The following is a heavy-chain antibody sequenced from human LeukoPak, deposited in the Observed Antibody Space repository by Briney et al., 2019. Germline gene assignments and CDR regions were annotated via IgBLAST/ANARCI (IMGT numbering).Heavy chain of an antibody. Sequence: ASVKVSCKASGYTFTIYDINWVRQAPGHGLEWRGGMNPNSGNTGYEQKFQGRVTMTRNTSISTAYMELSSLRSEDTAVYYCARRFSGSGSPITDWGQGTLVTVSS. D-gene: IGHD3-10*01. V-gene: IGHV1-8*01. J-gene: IGHJ4*02. CDR1: GYTFTIYD. CDR2: MNPNSGNT. CDR3: ARRFSGSGSPITD.